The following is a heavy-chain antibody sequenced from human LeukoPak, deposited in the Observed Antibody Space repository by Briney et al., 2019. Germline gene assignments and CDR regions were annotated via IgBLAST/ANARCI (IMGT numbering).Heavy chain of an antibody. CDR3: AKDPRITPRGYFDY. Sequence: PGGSLRLSCAASGFTFSSYGMSWVRQAPGKGLEWVSAISGSGGSTYYADSEKGRFTISRDNSKNTLYLQMNSMTAEDTAVYYCAKDPRITPRGYFDYWGQGTLVTVSS. V-gene: IGHV3-23*01. CDR1: GFTFSSYG. D-gene: IGHD5-24*01. J-gene: IGHJ4*02. CDR2: ISGSGGST.